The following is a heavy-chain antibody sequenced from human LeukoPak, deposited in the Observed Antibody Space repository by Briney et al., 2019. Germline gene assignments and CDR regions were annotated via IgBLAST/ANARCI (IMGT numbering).Heavy chain of an antibody. CDR1: GFTFSSYS. CDR2: IKQDGSEK. CDR3: GRGLDVFDI. V-gene: IGHV3-7*01. Sequence: GGSLRLSCAASGFTFSSYSMSWVRQAPGKGLEWVADIKQDGSEKYYVDSVKGRFTISRDNAKNSMNLQMNSLRVEDTAVYYCGRGLDVFDIWGQGTTVTVSS. J-gene: IGHJ3*02.